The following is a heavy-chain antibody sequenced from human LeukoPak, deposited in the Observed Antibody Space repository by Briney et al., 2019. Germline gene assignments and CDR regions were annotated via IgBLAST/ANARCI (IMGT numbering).Heavy chain of an antibody. V-gene: IGHV3-11*01. D-gene: IGHD3-16*01. J-gene: IGHJ4*02. CDR3: AKDRMGAYVTIPDY. CDR1: GFTFSDYY. CDR2: ISSHDSST. Sequence: GGSLRLSCAASGFTFSDYYMSWLRLTPGQGLEWLSSISSHDSSTYYADSVKGRFTISRDNAMNSLYLQMNSLRGEDAAFYYCAKDRMGAYVTIPDYWGQGTLVTVSS.